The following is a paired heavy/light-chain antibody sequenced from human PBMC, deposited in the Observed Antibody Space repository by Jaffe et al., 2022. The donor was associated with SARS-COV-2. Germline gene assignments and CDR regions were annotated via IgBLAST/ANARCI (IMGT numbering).Heavy chain of an antibody. CDR1: GGSFSGYY. J-gene: IGHJ6*02. V-gene: IGHV4-34*01. Sequence: QVQLQQWGAGLLKPSETLSLTCAVYGGSFSGYYWSWIRQPPGKGLEWIGEINHSGSTNYNPSLKSRVTISVDTSKNQFSLKLSSVTAADTAVYYCARGPPARWLHSRYYGMDVWGQGTTVTVSS. CDR3: ARGPPARWLHSRYYGMDV. D-gene: IGHD5-12*01. CDR2: INHSGST.
Light chain of an antibody. CDR1: SLRSYY. CDR2: GKN. J-gene: IGLJ2*01. CDR3: NSRDSSGAVV. Sequence: SSELTQDPAVSVALGQTVRITCQGDSLRSYYASWYQQKPGQAPVLVIYGKNNRPSGIPDRFSGSSSGNTASLTITGAQAEDEADYYCNSRDSSGAVVFGGGTKLTVL. V-gene: IGLV3-19*01.